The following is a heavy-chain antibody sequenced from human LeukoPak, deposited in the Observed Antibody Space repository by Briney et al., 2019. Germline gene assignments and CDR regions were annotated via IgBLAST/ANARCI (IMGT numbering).Heavy chain of an antibody. D-gene: IGHD5-18*01. Sequence: GGSLRLSCAASGFTFSSDWMHWVRQAPGKGLVWVSRISSDGSSTSYADSVKGRFTISRDNTKNTLYLQMNSLRDEDAAVYYCTRGRAYNYGYFDYWGQGTLVTVSS. CDR2: ISSDGSST. CDR3: TRGRAYNYGYFDY. J-gene: IGHJ4*02. V-gene: IGHV3-74*01. CDR1: GFTFSSDW.